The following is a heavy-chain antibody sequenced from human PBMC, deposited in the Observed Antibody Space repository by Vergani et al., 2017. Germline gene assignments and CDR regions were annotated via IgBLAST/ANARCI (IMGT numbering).Heavy chain of an antibody. CDR1: GGTFSSYA. CDR3: ARVKRGVVTVVPDESENWFDP. J-gene: IGHJ5*02. D-gene: IGHD5-18*01. V-gene: IGHV1-69*01. CDR2: IIPIFGTA. Sequence: QVQLVQSGAEVKKPGSSVKVSCKASGGTFSSYAISWVRQAPGQGLEWMGGIIPIFGTANYAQKFQGRVTITADESTSTAYMELSSLRSEDTAVYYCARVKRGVVTVVPDESENWFDPWGQGTLVTVSS.